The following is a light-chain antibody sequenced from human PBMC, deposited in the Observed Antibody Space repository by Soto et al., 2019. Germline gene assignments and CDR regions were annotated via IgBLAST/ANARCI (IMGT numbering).Light chain of an antibody. Sequence: EIVMTQSAATLSVSPLERATLSCIASQSVSSNLAWYQQKPGQAPRLLIYGASTRATGIPARFSGSGSGTEFTLTISSLQSEDFAVYYCQQYNKWSQTFGQGTKVDIK. J-gene: IGKJ1*01. V-gene: IGKV3-15*01. CDR3: QQYNKWSQT. CDR2: GAS. CDR1: QSVSSN.